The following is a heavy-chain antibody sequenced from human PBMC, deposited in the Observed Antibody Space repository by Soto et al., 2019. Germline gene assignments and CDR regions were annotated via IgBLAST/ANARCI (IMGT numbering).Heavy chain of an antibody. Sequence: GASVKVSCKASGYTFTSYYMHWVRQAPGQGLEWMGIINPSGGSTSYAQKFQGRVTMTRDTSTSTVYMELSSLRSEDTAVYYCARDGRGSYSSGWYYFDYWGQGTLGTVS. D-gene: IGHD6-19*01. CDR3: ARDGRGSYSSGWYYFDY. V-gene: IGHV1-46*01. J-gene: IGHJ4*02. CDR1: GYTFTSYY. CDR2: INPSGGST.